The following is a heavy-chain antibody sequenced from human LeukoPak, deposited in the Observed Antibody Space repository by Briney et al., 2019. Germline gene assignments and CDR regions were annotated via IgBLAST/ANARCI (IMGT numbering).Heavy chain of an antibody. J-gene: IGHJ5*02. V-gene: IGHV4-4*07. CDR1: GGSISSYY. Sequence: PSETLSLTCTVSGGSISSYYWSWIRQPAGKGLEWIGRIYTSGSTNYNPSLKSRVTISVDTPKNQFSLKLSSVTAADTAVYYCARGRLLWFGELLEYNWFDPWGQGTLVTVSS. CDR3: ARGRLLWFGELLEYNWFDP. CDR2: IYTSGST. D-gene: IGHD3-10*01.